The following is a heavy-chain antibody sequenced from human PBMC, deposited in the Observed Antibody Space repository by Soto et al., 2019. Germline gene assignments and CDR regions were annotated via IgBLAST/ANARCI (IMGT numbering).Heavy chain of an antibody. CDR3: ARVPGR. Sequence: SETLSLTCAFPCRSIRNGGYSWSWIRQPPGKGLEWIGYIYHSGSTYYNPSLKSRVTISVDRSKNQFSLKLSSVTAADTAVYYCARVPGRWGQGTLVTVSS. J-gene: IGHJ4*02. V-gene: IGHV4-30-2*01. D-gene: IGHD2-2*01. CDR2: IYHSGST. CDR1: CRSIRNGGYS.